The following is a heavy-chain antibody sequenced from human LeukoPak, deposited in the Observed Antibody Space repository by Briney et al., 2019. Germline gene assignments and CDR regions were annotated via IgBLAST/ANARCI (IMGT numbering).Heavy chain of an antibody. CDR3: AKTSSGSGSYAFDI. CDR1: GFTFSSYG. CDR2: ISYDGSNK. Sequence: GRSLRLSCAASGFTFSSYGMHWVRQAPGKGLEWVAVISYDGSNKYYADSVKGRFTISRDNSKNTLYLQMNSLRAEDTAVYYCAKTSSGSGSYAFDIWGQGTMVTVSS. V-gene: IGHV3-30*18. D-gene: IGHD3-10*01. J-gene: IGHJ3*02.